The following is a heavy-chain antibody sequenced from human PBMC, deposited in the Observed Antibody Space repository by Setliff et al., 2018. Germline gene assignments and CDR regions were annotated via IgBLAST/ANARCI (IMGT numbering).Heavy chain of an antibody. CDR3: AKDRDYTGVGLYYGMDV. Sequence: PGGSLRLSCPASGFLFSSFGMHWVRQAPGKGLEWVAVIWYDGNNKYYADSVKGRFTISRDNSKSILYLQMNNLRAEDTAVYYCAKDRDYTGVGLYYGMDVWGQGTMVTVSS. V-gene: IGHV3-33*06. D-gene: IGHD4-4*01. CDR2: IWYDGNNK. J-gene: IGHJ6*02. CDR1: GFLFSSFG.